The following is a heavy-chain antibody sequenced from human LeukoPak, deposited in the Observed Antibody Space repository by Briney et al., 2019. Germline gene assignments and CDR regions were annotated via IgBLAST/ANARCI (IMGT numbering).Heavy chain of an antibody. CDR1: GFTVRDYV. CDR3: AKDRSIGTYYTFDH. V-gene: IGHV3-23*01. Sequence: GGSLRLSCAASGFTVRDYVMTWVRQAPGKGLEWVSNISASGAMTYYSDSVKGRFTVSRDNSKNSLYLQMNSLTAADTAVYYCAKDRSIGTYYTFDHWGQGTLVTVSS. D-gene: IGHD1-26*01. J-gene: IGHJ4*02. CDR2: ISASGAMT.